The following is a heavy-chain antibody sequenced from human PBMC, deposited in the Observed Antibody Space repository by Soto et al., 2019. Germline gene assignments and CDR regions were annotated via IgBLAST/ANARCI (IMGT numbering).Heavy chain of an antibody. CDR2: IIPIFGTA. CDR1: GGTFSSYA. J-gene: IGHJ6*02. Sequence: QVQLVQSGAEVKKPGSSVKVSCKASGGTFSSYAISWVRQAPGQGLEWMGGIIPIFGTANYAQKFQGRVTITADESTSTGYMELGSLRSEDTGVYYCARDPRYYGSGRRGMDVWGQGTTVTVSS. CDR3: ARDPRYYGSGRRGMDV. D-gene: IGHD3-10*01. V-gene: IGHV1-69*12.